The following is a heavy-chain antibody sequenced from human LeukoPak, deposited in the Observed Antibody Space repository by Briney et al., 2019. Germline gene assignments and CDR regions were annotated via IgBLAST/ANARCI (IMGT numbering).Heavy chain of an antibody. CDR2: VRPSDGPT. CDR1: GFTFSNAW. V-gene: IGHV3-23*01. CDR3: TRDHITSWQIDF. D-gene: IGHD2-2*01. Sequence: GGSLRLSCAASGFTFSNAWMNWVRQAPGKGLEWVSHVRPSDGPTTYAESVKGRFTISRDNSKNTVSLQMNSLRVEDTAVYYCTRDHITSWQIDFWGQGTMVTVSS. J-gene: IGHJ4*02.